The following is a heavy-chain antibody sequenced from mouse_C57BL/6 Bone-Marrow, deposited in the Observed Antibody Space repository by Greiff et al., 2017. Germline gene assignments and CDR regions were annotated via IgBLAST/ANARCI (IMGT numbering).Heavy chain of an antibody. Sequence: VQLQQSGAELARPGASVKLSCKASGYTFTSYGISWVKQRTGQGLEWIGEIYPRSGTTYYNEKFKGKATLTADKSSSTAYMELRSLTSEDSAVYFCARRSNYEYFDVWGTGTTVTVSS. V-gene: IGHV1-81*01. J-gene: IGHJ1*03. CDR2: IYPRSGTT. D-gene: IGHD2-5*01. CDR3: ARRSNYEYFDV. CDR1: GYTFTSYG.